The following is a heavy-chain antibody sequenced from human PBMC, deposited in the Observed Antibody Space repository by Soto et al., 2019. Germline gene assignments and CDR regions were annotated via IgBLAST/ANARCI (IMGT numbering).Heavy chain of an antibody. D-gene: IGHD1-26*01. J-gene: IGHJ4*02. CDR2: VNWNGGST. Sequence: GGSLRLSCEASGFTFDDYGMSWARQAPGKGLEWVSGVNWNGGSTGYADSVKGRFTISRDNAKNSLYLQMNSLRAEDTAFYYCVRGTSLNFDYWGQGTLVTVSS. CDR3: VRGTSLNFDY. CDR1: GFTFDDYG. V-gene: IGHV3-20*04.